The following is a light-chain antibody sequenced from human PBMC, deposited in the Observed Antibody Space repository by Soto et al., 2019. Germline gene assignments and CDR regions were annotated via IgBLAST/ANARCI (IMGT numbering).Light chain of an antibody. J-gene: IGLJ1*01. V-gene: IGLV2-14*01. CDR3: SSYTSSSTLDV. CDR2: DVS. CDR1: SRDVGGYNY. Sequence: SVVAQPASVSGAPGQAITISFTGTSRDVGGYNYVSWYQQHPGKAPKLMIYDVSNRPSGVSNRFSGSKSGNTASLTISGLQAEDEADYYCSSYTSSSTLDVFGTGTKVTVL.